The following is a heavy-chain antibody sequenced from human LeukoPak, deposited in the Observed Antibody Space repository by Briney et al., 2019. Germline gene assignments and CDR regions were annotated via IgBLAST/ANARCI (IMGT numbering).Heavy chain of an antibody. CDR1: GYTFTGYY. D-gene: IGHD3-22*01. CDR3: ARDEYSGSNSYYSFFDY. V-gene: IGHV1-2*02. CDR2: INPNSGGS. J-gene: IGHJ4*02. Sequence: GASVKVSCKASGYTFTGYYMHWVRQAPGQGLEWMGWINPNSGGSNYAQKFQGRVTMTRDTSISTAYMELSRLTSDDTAVYYCARDEYSGSNSYYSFFDYWGQGTLVTVSS.